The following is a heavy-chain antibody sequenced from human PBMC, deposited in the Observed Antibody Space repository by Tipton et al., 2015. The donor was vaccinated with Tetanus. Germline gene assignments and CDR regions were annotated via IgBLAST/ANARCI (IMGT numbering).Heavy chain of an antibody. Sequence: QLVQSGAEVKKPGASVKVSCKASGYTFTSYGISWVRQAPGQGLEWMGWISAYNGNTNYAQKLQGRVTMTTDTSTSTAYMELRSLRSDDTAVYYCARVGPLAPGAEVDILTHPHYWGQGTLVTVSS. CDR2: ISAYNGNT. V-gene: IGHV1-18*01. J-gene: IGHJ4*02. CDR3: ARVGPLAPGAEVDILTHPHY. D-gene: IGHD3-9*01. CDR1: GYTFTSYG.